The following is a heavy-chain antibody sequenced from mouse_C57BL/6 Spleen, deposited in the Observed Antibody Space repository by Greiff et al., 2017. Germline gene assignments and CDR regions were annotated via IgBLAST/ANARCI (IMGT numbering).Heavy chain of an antibody. CDR3: ARSSITTVVATSDY. V-gene: IGHV1-19*01. D-gene: IGHD1-1*01. Sequence: VHVKQSGPVLVKPGASVKMSCKASGYTFTDYYMNWVKQSHGKSLEWIGVINPYNGGTSYNQKFKSKATLTVDKSSSTAYMQLSSLTSEDSAVYYCARSSITTVVATSDYWGQGTTLTVSS. J-gene: IGHJ2*01. CDR2: INPYNGGT. CDR1: GYTFTDYY.